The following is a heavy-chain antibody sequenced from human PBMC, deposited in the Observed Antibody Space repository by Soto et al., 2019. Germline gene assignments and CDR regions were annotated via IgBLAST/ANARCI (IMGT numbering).Heavy chain of an antibody. D-gene: IGHD3-10*01. CDR2: IYYSGST. J-gene: IGHJ6*03. Sequence: PSETLSLTCTVSGGSISSGGYYWSWIRQHPGKGLEWIGYIYYSGSTNYNPSLKSRVTISVDTSKNQFSLKLSSVTAADTAVYYCARSIVRGSGSYIYYYMDVWGKGTTVTVSS. CDR3: ARSIVRGSGSYIYYYMDV. V-gene: IGHV4-61*08. CDR1: GGSISSGGYY.